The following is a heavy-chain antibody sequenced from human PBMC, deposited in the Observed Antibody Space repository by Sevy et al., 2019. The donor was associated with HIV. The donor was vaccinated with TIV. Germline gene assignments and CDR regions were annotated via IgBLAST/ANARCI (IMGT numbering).Heavy chain of an antibody. D-gene: IGHD5-12*01. CDR2: IRSKAHGGTT. CDR3: TRGARGYGGDDQIYGLVY. Sequence: GGSLRLSCTASGFTFGDYPMSWFRQAPGKGLEWVGFIRSKAHGGTTEYAASVKGRFTISRDDSKSIAYLQMNSLKTEDTAVYYCTRGARGYGGDDQIYGLVYWGQGTLVTVSS. V-gene: IGHV3-49*03. CDR1: GFTFGDYP. J-gene: IGHJ4*01.